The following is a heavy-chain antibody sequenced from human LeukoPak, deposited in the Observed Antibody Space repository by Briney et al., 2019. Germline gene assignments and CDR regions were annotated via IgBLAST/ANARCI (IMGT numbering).Heavy chain of an antibody. J-gene: IGHJ5*02. CDR3: AKDADYDYVWGSFPRFDP. D-gene: IGHD3-16*01. Sequence: SETLSLTCTVSGGSISSYYWSWIRQPPGKGLEWIGYIYYSGSTNYNPSLKSRVTMSEDTSRNQFSLKLSSVTAADTAVYYCAKDADYDYVWGSFPRFDPWGQGILVIVSS. V-gene: IGHV4-59*12. CDR1: GGSISSYY. CDR2: IYYSGST.